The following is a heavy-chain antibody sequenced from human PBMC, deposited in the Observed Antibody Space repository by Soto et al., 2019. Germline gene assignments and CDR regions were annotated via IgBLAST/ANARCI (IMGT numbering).Heavy chain of an antibody. V-gene: IGHV5-51*01. D-gene: IGHD3-22*01. CDR3: ARLPASLYYYDSSGYPDY. CDR1: GYSFTSYW. J-gene: IGHJ4*02. CDR2: IYPGDSDT. Sequence: PGESLKISCKGSGYSFTSYWIGWVRQMPGKGLEWMGIIYPGDSDTRYSPSFQGQVTISADKSISTACLQWSSLKASDTAMYYCARLPASLYYYDSSGYPDYWGKGTLVTVSS.